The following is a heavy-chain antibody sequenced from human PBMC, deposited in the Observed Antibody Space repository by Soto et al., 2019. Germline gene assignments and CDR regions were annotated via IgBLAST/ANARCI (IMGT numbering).Heavy chain of an antibody. CDR1: GFTFSSYD. Sequence: EVQLAESGGGMVQPGGSLRLSCVASGFTFSSYDMHWVRQAPGKGLEYVSSISSNGGTTYYVNSVKGRFTISRDNSKNPLYLQPGSLRGEDMAVYYCVRRVSGNYDYWGQGTLVTVSS. J-gene: IGHJ4*02. CDR2: ISSNGGTT. V-gene: IGHV3-64*01. CDR3: VRRVSGNYDY. D-gene: IGHD1-7*01.